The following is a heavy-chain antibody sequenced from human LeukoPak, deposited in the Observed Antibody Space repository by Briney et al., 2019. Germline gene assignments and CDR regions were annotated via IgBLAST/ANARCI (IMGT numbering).Heavy chain of an antibody. Sequence: GGSLRLSCAVSGFSCSSYGMHWVRQSPGKGLEWVAVIWHDESRKHYADSVQGRFTISRDTSKNTLYVQMNSLRPEHRAVYFCAKEYTPSSPLRELDYWGQGALVPVSS. CDR2: IWHDESRK. V-gene: IGHV3-33*06. CDR1: GFSCSSYG. D-gene: IGHD4-17*01. CDR3: AKEYTPSSPLRELDY. J-gene: IGHJ4*02.